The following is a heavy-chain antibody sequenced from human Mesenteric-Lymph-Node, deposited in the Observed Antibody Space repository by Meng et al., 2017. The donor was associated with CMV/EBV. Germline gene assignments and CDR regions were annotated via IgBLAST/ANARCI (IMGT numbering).Heavy chain of an antibody. Sequence: GGSLRLSCAASGFTFSSYGMHWVRQAPGKGLEWVAVISYDGSIKYQADTVKGRFTISRDNSKNTLYLQMNSLRTEDTAVYYCARDPDKKWLYLDYWGQGTLVTVS. V-gene: IGHV3-30*03. CDR1: GFTFSSYG. CDR2: ISYDGSIK. D-gene: IGHD3-22*01. CDR3: ARDPDKKWLYLDY. J-gene: IGHJ4*02.